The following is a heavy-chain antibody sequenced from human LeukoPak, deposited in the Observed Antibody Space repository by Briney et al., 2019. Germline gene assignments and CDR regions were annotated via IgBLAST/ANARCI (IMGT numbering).Heavy chain of an antibody. CDR1: GGSFSGYY. J-gene: IGHJ5*02. Sequence: SETLSLTCAVYGGSFSGYYWSWIRQPPGKGLGWIGEINHSGSTNYNPSLKSRVTISVDTSKNQFSLKLSSVTAADTAVYYCARRPGYDFWSGYFGIFFDPWGQGTLVTVSS. CDR2: INHSGST. V-gene: IGHV4-34*01. D-gene: IGHD3-3*01. CDR3: ARRPGYDFWSGYFGIFFDP.